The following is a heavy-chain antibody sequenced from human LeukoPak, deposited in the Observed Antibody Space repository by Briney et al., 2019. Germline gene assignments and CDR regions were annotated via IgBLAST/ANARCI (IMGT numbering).Heavy chain of an antibody. CDR2: INSSSSYI. CDR3: SRSTNDDCSGYYPDY. V-gene: IGHV3-21*01. J-gene: IGHJ4*02. CDR1: GFTFSSYS. Sequence: GGSLRLSCAASGFTFSSYSMNWVRQAPGKGLEWVSSINSSSSYIYYADSVKGRFTISRDNAKNSLYLHMNSLRAEDTALSYCSRSTNDDCSGYYPDYWGEGTRVTVSS. D-gene: IGHD3-22*01.